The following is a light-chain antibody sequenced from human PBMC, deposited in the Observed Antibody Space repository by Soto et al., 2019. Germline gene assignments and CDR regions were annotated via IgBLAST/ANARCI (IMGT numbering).Light chain of an antibody. CDR1: SSNIGSNT. J-gene: IGLJ2*01. Sequence: QSVLTRPPSASGTPGQRVTISCSGSSSNIGSNTVNWYQQLPGTAPKLLIYSNNQRPSGVPDRFSGSKSGTSASLAISGLQSEDEADYYCAAWDDSLNGPSVVFGGGTKVTVL. CDR3: AAWDDSLNGPSVV. CDR2: SNN. V-gene: IGLV1-44*01.